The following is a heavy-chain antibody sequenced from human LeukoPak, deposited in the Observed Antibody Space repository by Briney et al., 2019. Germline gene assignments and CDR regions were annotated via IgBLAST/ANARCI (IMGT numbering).Heavy chain of an antibody. D-gene: IGHD1-26*01. Sequence: GGSLRLSCAASGFTFDDYAVHWVRQAPGKGLEWVSGISWNSGSIGYADSVKGRFTISRDNAENSLYLQMNSLRAEDTALYYCAKSRNLVGASNYFDYWGQGTLVTVSS. V-gene: IGHV3-9*01. CDR3: AKSRNLVGASNYFDY. CDR2: ISWNSGSI. CDR1: GFTFDDYA. J-gene: IGHJ4*02.